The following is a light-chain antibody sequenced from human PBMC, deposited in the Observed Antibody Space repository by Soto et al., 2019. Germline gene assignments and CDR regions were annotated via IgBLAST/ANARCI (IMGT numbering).Light chain of an antibody. CDR2: SNN. Sequence: QSVLTQPPSASGTPGQRVTISCSGSSSNIGSNTVNWYQQLPGTAPKLLIYSNNQRPSGVPGRFSGSKSGTSASLAISGLPSKDEADYYCAAWDDSLNGYVVFGGGTKRTVL. J-gene: IGLJ2*01. CDR1: SSNIGSNT. V-gene: IGLV1-44*01. CDR3: AAWDDSLNGYVV.